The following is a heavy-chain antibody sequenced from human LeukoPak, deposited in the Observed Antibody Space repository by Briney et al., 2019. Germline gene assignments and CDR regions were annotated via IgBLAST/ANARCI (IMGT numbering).Heavy chain of an antibody. V-gene: IGHV4-30-2*01. Sequence: SETLSLTCTVSGGSISSGGYYWSWIRQPPGKGLEWIGYIYHSGSTYYNPSLKSRVTISVDRSKNQFSLKLSSVTAADTAVYYCARDLPLARSTVVTPANDYWGQGTLVTVSS. CDR1: GGSISSGGYY. J-gene: IGHJ4*02. D-gene: IGHD4-23*01. CDR2: IYHSGST. CDR3: ARDLPLARSTVVTPANDY.